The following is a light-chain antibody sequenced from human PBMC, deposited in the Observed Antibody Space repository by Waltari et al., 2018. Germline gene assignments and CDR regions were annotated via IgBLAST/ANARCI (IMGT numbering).Light chain of an antibody. CDR2: GGS. Sequence: ETVLTQSPGTLSLSPGDRATLSCRASQSVRTAYLAWSHQRPGQAPSPLIYGGSKRVTGIPDRFSGSGSGTHFTLTINRLEPGDCGVYYCQQYGDSPPWTFGQGTKVEIK. CDR3: QQYGDSPPWT. V-gene: IGKV3-20*01. CDR1: QSVRTAY. J-gene: IGKJ1*01.